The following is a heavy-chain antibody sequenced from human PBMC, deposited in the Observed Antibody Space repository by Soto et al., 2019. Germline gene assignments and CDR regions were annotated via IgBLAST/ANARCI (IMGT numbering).Heavy chain of an antibody. CDR1: GGSMRSSSYY. CDR2: INYSGSI. D-gene: IGHD2-15*01. CDR3: VRVRMVVAASTQYYFDF. J-gene: IGHJ4*02. Sequence: QLQLQESGPGLVKPSETLSLSCIVSGGSMRSSSYYWGWIRQPPGKGLEWIGSINYSGSIYYKSSLKNRVTIFVDTSKNQFSLKLSSVTAADTALYYCVRVRMVVAASTQYYFDFWGQGTLVTVSS. V-gene: IGHV4-39*01.